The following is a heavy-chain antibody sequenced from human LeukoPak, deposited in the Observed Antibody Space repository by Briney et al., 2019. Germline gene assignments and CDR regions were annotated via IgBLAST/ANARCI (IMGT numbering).Heavy chain of an antibody. D-gene: IGHD3-16*02. CDR1: NYSISTDYY. CDR2: MYHSGST. Sequence: PSETLSLTRTVSNYSISTDYYWGWIRQPPGKGLEWIGTMYHSGSTYYNPSLKSRVTISVDTSKNQFSLKLSSVTAADTAVYYCARYDVWGSYRAFDYWGQGTLVTVSS. V-gene: IGHV4-38-2*02. CDR3: ARYDVWGSYRAFDY. J-gene: IGHJ4*02.